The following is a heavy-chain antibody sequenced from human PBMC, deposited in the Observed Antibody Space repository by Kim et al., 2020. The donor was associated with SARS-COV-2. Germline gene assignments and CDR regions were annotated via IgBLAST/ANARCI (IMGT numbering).Heavy chain of an antibody. CDR1: GYRFTAYW. J-gene: IGHJ4*02. D-gene: IGHD2-2*01. CDR2: IYPGDSDT. CDR3: ARTQGYCSDTNCPILFDS. Sequence: GESLKISCKGSGYRFTAYWIAWVRQMPGKGLEWMGIIYPGDSDTRYSPSFQGQVTISTDNSISTAYLLWSSLKASDTAMYYCARTQGYCSDTNCPILFDSWGQGTLVSVSS. V-gene: IGHV5-51*01.